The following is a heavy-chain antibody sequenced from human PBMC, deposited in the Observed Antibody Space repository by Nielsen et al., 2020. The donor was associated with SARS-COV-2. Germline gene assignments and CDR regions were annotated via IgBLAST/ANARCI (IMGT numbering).Heavy chain of an antibody. Sequence: GGSLRLSYAASGFTFSSYWMSWVRQAPGKGLEWVANIKQDGSEKYYVDSVKGRFTISRDNAKNSLYLQMNSLRAEDTAVYYCATLAVAGTPNDYWGQGTLVTVSS. V-gene: IGHV3-7*03. D-gene: IGHD6-19*01. CDR2: IKQDGSEK. CDR1: GFTFSSYW. J-gene: IGHJ4*02. CDR3: ATLAVAGTPNDY.